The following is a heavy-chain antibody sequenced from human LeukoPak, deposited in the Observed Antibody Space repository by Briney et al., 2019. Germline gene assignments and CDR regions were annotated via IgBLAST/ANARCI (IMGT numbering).Heavy chain of an antibody. V-gene: IGHV3-23*01. CDR2: ISGGGGST. CDR3: AKGGKWDVTPFDY. CDR1: GFTFTSYS. D-gene: IGHD1-26*01. Sequence: GGSLRLSCAASGFTFTSYSMNWVRQALGKGLEWVSTISGGGGSTYYADSVKGRFTISRDNSKNTLYLQVNSLRAEDTAVYYCAKGGKWDVTPFDYWGQGTLVTVSS. J-gene: IGHJ4*02.